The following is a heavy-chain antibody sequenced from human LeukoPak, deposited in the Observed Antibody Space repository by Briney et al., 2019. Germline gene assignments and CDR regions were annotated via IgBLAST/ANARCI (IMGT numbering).Heavy chain of an antibody. V-gene: IGHV3-30-3*01. Sequence: GGSLRLSCAASGLTFSSYAMHWVRQAPGKGLEWVAVISYDGSNKYYADSVKGRFTISRDNSKNTLYLQMNSLRAEDTAVYYCARDPEVDVLRYFDWPSSFESYGMDVWGQGTTVTVSS. D-gene: IGHD3-9*01. CDR1: GLTFSSYA. J-gene: IGHJ6*02. CDR3: ARDPEVDVLRYFDWPSSFESYGMDV. CDR2: ISYDGSNK.